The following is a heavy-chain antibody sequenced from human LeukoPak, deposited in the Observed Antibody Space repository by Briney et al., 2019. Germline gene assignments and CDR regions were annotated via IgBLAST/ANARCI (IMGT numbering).Heavy chain of an antibody. CDR3: ARSGELYFHLDY. CDR2: INAGTGNG. D-gene: IGHD3-10*01. J-gene: IGHJ4*02. CDR1: GYTFTSYA. Sequence: GASVKVSCKTSGYTFTSYAIHWVRQAPGQRIEWMGWINAGTGNGKNSPDFQGRITITRDTSASTAYMGLTSLRSDDTAMYYCARSGELYFHLDYWGQGSLVSVSS. V-gene: IGHV1-3*01.